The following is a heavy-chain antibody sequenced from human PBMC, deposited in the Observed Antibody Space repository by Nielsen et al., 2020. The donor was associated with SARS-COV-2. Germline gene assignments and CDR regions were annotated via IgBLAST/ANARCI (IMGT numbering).Heavy chain of an antibody. D-gene: IGHD3-3*01. J-gene: IGHJ2*01. V-gene: IGHV3-66*01. CDR2: IYSGGST. CDR1: GFTVSSNY. Sequence: GESLKISCAASGFTVSSNYMNWVRQAPGKGLEWVSVIYSGGSTYYADSVKGRFTISRDNSKNTLYLQMNNLRAEDTAVYYCASPYDFWSGYKGYFDLWGRGTLVTVSS. CDR3: ASPYDFWSGYKGYFDL.